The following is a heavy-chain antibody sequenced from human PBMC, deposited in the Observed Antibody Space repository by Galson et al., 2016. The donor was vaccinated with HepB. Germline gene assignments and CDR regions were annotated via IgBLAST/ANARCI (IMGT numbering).Heavy chain of an antibody. D-gene: IGHD1-1*01. J-gene: IGHJ4*02. CDR2: ISTRRTT. CDR1: GFVFSNFG. Sequence: SLRLSCAASGFVFSNFGLSWVRQAPGKGLEWVASISTRRTTYYSDSVQGRFTISRDNSNNTPCQQMNGLGAEDAAVYYCAKERLVRRIFDHWGQGTLLTVSS. CDR3: AKERLVRRIFDH. V-gene: IGHV3-23*01.